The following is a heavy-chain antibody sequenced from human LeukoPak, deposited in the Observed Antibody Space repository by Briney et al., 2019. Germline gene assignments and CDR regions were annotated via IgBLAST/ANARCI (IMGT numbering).Heavy chain of an antibody. CDR2: ISYDGSNK. Sequence: GGSLRLFCAASGFIFSSYGMHWVRQAPGKGLEWVAVISYDGSNKHYADSVKGRSTISRDNSKNTLYLQMNSLRAEDTAVYYCALVVYYYGSGSYTPFDYWRQGTLVTVSS. D-gene: IGHD3-10*01. J-gene: IGHJ4*02. CDR1: GFIFSSYG. V-gene: IGHV3-30*03. CDR3: ALVVYYYGSGSYTPFDY.